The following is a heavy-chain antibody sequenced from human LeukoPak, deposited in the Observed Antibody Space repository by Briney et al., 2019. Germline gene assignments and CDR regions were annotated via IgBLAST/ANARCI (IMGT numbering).Heavy chain of an antibody. V-gene: IGHV5-51*01. CDR3: ARRSEEFYYGSGAPNYGMDV. J-gene: IGHJ6*02. CDR1: GYSFTTYW. CDR2: IYPGDSDT. D-gene: IGHD3-10*01. Sequence: GESLKISCKASGYSFTTYWIGWLRQMPGKGLVWMEMIYPGDSDTRYSPSFQGQVTISADKSISTAYLQWSSLKASDTAMYYCARRSEEFYYGSGAPNYGMDVWGQGTTVTVSS.